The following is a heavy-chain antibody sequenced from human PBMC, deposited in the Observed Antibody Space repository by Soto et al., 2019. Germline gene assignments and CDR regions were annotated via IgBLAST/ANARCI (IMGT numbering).Heavy chain of an antibody. J-gene: IGHJ4*02. Sequence: ASVKVSCKASGYTFSSYGISWVRQAPGQGLEWMGWINGYIGNTKYAQKFQGRVTMTTDTSTSTAYMELRSLRSDDTAVYYCARDGMATQDYWGQRTLVTVSS. CDR1: GYTFSSYG. CDR3: ARDGMATQDY. V-gene: IGHV1-18*04. CDR2: INGYIGNT. D-gene: IGHD5-12*01.